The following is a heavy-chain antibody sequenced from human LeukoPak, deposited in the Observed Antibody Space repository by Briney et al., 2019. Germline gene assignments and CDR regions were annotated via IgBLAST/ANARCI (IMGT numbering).Heavy chain of an antibody. Sequence: ASVKDSCKASGYTFTGYYIHWVRQAPGQGLEWMGWINPNSGGTNSAQKFQGRVTMTRDTSISTAYLELSRLRSDDTAVYYCARLAGDRDWFDPWGQGTLVTVSS. CDR2: INPNSGGT. D-gene: IGHD7-27*01. CDR3: ARLAGDRDWFDP. V-gene: IGHV1-2*02. J-gene: IGHJ5*02. CDR1: GYTFTGYY.